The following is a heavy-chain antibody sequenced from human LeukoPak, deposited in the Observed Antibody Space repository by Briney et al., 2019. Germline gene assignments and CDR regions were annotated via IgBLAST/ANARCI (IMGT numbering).Heavy chain of an antibody. V-gene: IGHV4-39*07. CDR3: ARAEGKFFGEDGMDV. J-gene: IGHJ6*04. CDR2: IYYSGST. D-gene: IGHD3-3*01. CDR1: GGSISSSSYY. Sequence: SETLSLTCTVSGGSISSSSYYWGWIRQPPGKGLEWIGSIYYSGSTYYNPSLKSRVTISVDTSKNQFSLKLSSVAAADTAVYYCARAEGKFFGEDGMDVWGKGTTVTVSS.